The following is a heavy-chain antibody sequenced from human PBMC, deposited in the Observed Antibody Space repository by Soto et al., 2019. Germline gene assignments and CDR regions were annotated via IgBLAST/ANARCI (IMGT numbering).Heavy chain of an antibody. CDR3: ARDPGYSYGHPPHRGMDV. V-gene: IGHV1-69*01. J-gene: IGHJ6*02. CDR2: IIPISATT. Sequence: QVQLVQSGAEVKKPGSSVKVSCKISGGTFSSYAINWVRQAPGQGLEWMGGIIPISATTNYAQKFQGRATITADESTFTSSMELRSLISEDTALYYCARDPGYSYGHPPHRGMDVWGQGTTVTVSS. CDR1: GGTFSSYA. D-gene: IGHD5-18*01.